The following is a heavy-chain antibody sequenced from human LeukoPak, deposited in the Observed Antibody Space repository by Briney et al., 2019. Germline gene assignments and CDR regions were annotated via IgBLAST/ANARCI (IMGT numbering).Heavy chain of an antibody. CDR3: ARGPKSYYYDSSGYYPTYYYYGIDV. Sequence: PGRSLRLSCAASGFSFSTYAMHWVRQAPGKGLEWVAVISYDGSNKYYADSVKGRFTISRDNSKNTLYLQMNSLRAEDTAVYYCARGPKSYYYDSSGYYPTYYYYGIDVWGQGTTVTVSS. J-gene: IGHJ6*02. CDR1: GFSFSTYA. D-gene: IGHD3-22*01. CDR2: ISYDGSNK. V-gene: IGHV3-30-3*01.